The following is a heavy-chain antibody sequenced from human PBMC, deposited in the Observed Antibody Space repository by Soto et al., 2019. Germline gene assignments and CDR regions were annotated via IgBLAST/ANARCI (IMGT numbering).Heavy chain of an antibody. CDR1: GCTFSSYA. D-gene: IGHD3-22*01. J-gene: IGHJ4*02. CDR2: IIPIFGTA. Sequence: AVKVSCKASGCTFSSYAISWVRQAPGQGLEWMGGIIPIFGTANYAQKFQGRVTITADESTSTAYMELSSLRSEDTAVYYCARGRNYYDSSGYSHGPCYFDYWGQGTLVTVSS. CDR3: ARGRNYYDSSGYSHGPCYFDY. V-gene: IGHV1-69*13.